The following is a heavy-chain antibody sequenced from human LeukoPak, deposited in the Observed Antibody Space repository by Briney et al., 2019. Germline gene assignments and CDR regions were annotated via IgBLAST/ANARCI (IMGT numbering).Heavy chain of an antibody. CDR3: ARVAPYYYDNTGYYPFDY. J-gene: IGHJ4*02. Sequence: GGSLRLSCAASGFTSSSYWMHWVRQAPGRGLVWVSRISDEGSNTGYADSVKGRFTISRDNAKNTLYLQMNSLRAEDKAVYYCARVAPYYYDNTGYYPFDYWGQGTLVTVSS. D-gene: IGHD3-22*01. CDR2: ISDEGSNT. CDR1: GFTSSSYW. V-gene: IGHV3-74*01.